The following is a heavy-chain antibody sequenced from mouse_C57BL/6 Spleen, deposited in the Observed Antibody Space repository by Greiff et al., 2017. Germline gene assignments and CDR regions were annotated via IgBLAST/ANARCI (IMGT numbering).Heavy chain of an antibody. J-gene: IGHJ2*01. Sequence: EVMLVESGGGLVKPGGSLKLSCAASGSTFSDYGMHWVRQAPEKGLEWVAYISSGSSTIYYADTVKGRFTISRDNAKNTLFLQMTSLRSEDTAMYYCARDYDYDLDYWGQGTTLTVSS. CDR2: ISSGSSTI. CDR1: GSTFSDYG. V-gene: IGHV5-17*01. D-gene: IGHD2-4*01. CDR3: ARDYDYDLDY.